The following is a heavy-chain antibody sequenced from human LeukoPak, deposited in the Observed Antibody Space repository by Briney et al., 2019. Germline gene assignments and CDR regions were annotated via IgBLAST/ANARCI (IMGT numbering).Heavy chain of an antibody. J-gene: IGHJ4*02. V-gene: IGHV3-21*01. CDR3: ARDRRATNDFWSGYEPERKRYYFDY. D-gene: IGHD3-3*01. Sequence: PGGSLRLSCAASGFAFSIYTMNWVRQAPGKGLEWVSSISSSSSYIYYADSVKGRFTISRDNAKNSLYLQMNSLRAEDTAVYYCARDRRATNDFWSGYEPERKRYYFDYWGQGTLVTVSS. CDR1: GFAFSIYT. CDR2: ISSSSSYI.